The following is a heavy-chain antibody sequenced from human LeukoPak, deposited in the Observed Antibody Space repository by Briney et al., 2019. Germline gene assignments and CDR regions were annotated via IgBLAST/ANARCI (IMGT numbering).Heavy chain of an antibody. D-gene: IGHD6-13*01. CDR3: ARARRIAAAGTHWFDP. V-gene: IGHV4-39*07. J-gene: IGHJ5*02. Sequence: SETLSLTCTVSGGSISSSSYYWGWIRQPPGKGLEWIGSIYYSGSTYYNPSLKSRVTISVDTSKNQFSLKLSSVTAADTAVYYCARARRIAAAGTHWFDPWGQGTLVAVSS. CDR1: GGSISSSSYY. CDR2: IYYSGST.